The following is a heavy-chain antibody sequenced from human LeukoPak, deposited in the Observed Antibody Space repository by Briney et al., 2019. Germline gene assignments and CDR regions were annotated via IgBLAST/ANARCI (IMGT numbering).Heavy chain of an antibody. D-gene: IGHD3-10*01. J-gene: IGHJ6*03. V-gene: IGHV3-48*04. CDR2: ISSSSTTI. CDR3: AAGGDYYYHMDV. Sequence: GGSLRLSCAASGFTFSRYGMHWVRQAPGKGLEWVSYISSSSTTIYYADSVKGRFTISRDNAKNSVYLQMNSLRAEDTAVYHCAAGGDYYYHMDVWGKGTTVTVSS. CDR1: GFTFSRYG.